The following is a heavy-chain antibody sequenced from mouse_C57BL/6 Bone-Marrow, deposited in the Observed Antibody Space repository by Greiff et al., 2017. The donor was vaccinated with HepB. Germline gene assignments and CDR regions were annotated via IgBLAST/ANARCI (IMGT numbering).Heavy chain of an antibody. V-gene: IGHV1-59*01. CDR2: IDPSDSYT. CDR3: ARRHYGSSYYAMDY. Sequence: QVQLQQPGAELVRPGTSVKLSCKASGYTFTSYWMHWVKQRPGQGLEWIGVIDPSDSYTNYNQKFKGKATLTVDTSSSTAYMQLSSLTSEDYAVYYCARRHYGSSYYAMDYWGQGTSVTVSS. J-gene: IGHJ4*01. CDR1: GYTFTSYW. D-gene: IGHD1-1*01.